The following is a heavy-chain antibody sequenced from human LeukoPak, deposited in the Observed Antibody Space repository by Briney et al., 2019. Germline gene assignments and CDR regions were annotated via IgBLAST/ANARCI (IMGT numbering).Heavy chain of an antibody. Sequence: GGFLRLSCAASGFTFTNYAMSWVRQAPVKGLEWVSTISAGGGTTYYADSVKGRFTISTDNSKNTLYLQMNSLSAEDTALYFCAKVVRGDYSDYFDYWGQGTLVTVSS. J-gene: IGHJ4*02. CDR1: GFTFTNYA. V-gene: IGHV3-23*01. D-gene: IGHD4-11*01. CDR3: AKVVRGDYSDYFDY. CDR2: ISAGGGTT.